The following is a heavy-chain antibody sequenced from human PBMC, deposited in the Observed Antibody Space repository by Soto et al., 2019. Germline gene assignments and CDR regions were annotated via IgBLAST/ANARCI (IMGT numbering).Heavy chain of an antibody. Sequence: PSETLSLTCTVSGGSLSTYYWSWIRQPPGKGLEWMGYLYYGGITYYNPSLKSRLTISEDTSKNQFSLKLSSVTTADTAVYYCAGGSRWDWFDPWGQGTLVTVSS. CDR1: GGSLSTYY. CDR2: LYYGGIT. CDR3: AGGSRWDWFDP. D-gene: IGHD6-13*01. J-gene: IGHJ5*02. V-gene: IGHV4-59*01.